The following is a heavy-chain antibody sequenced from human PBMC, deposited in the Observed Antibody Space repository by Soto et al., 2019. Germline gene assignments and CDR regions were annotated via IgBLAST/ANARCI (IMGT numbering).Heavy chain of an antibody. CDR2: IAYDGSNK. V-gene: IGHV3-30*18. J-gene: IGHJ4*02. CDR3: AKNHQRAPTRDGFNLIDY. D-gene: IGHD1-1*01. CDR1: GFTFSTYG. Sequence: PGGSLRLSCAASGFTFSTYGMHWVRQAPGKGLEWVAVIAYDGSNKYYADSVKGRFTISRDNSKNTLYLQMDGLRAEDTAVFYCAKNHQRAPTRDGFNLIDYWGQGTLVTVSS.